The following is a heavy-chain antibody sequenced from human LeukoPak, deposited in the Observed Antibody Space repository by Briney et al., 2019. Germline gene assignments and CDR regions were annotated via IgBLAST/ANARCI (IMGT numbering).Heavy chain of an antibody. V-gene: IGHV3-23*01. Sequence: GGSLRLSCAASGFTFSSYAMSWDRQAPGKGLEWVSAISGSGGSTYYADSVKGRFTISRENSKNTLYLQMSSLRAEDTAVYYCAKHRDNGDSSGYHDFDFWGQGTLVTVSS. D-gene: IGHD3-22*01. J-gene: IGHJ4*02. CDR2: ISGSGGST. CDR3: AKHRDNGDSSGYHDFDF. CDR1: GFTFSSYA.